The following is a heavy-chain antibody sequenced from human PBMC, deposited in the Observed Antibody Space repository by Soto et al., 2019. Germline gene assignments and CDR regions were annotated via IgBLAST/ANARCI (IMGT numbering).Heavy chain of an antibody. J-gene: IGHJ4*02. D-gene: IGHD2-21*02. CDR2: ISYDGSNK. V-gene: IGHV3-30*03. CDR3: ATEILAYCGGDCYPPFDY. Sequence: GGSLRLSCAASGFTFSSYAMSWVRQAPGKGLEWVAVISYDGSNKYYADSVKGRFTISRDNSKNTLYLQMNSLRAEDTAVYYCATEILAYCGGDCYPPFDYWGQGTLVTVS. CDR1: GFTFSSYA.